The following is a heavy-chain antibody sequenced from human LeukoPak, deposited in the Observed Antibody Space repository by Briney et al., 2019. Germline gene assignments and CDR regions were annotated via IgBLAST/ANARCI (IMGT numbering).Heavy chain of an antibody. Sequence: ASVKVSCKASGYTFTSYGISWVRQAPGQGLEWMGWISAYNGNTNYAQKLQGRVTMTTDTSTSTAYMELRSLRSDDTAVYYCARSLGDSSGYYPTGYYYYYMDVWGKGTPVTVSS. D-gene: IGHD3-22*01. CDR2: ISAYNGNT. CDR1: GYTFTSYG. V-gene: IGHV1-18*01. CDR3: ARSLGDSSGYYPTGYYYYYMDV. J-gene: IGHJ6*03.